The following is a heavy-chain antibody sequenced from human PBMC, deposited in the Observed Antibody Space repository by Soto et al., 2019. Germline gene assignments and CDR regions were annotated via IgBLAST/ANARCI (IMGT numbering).Heavy chain of an antibody. V-gene: IGHV3-48*02. CDR2: ISSSSSTI. CDR1: GFTFSGYS. CDR3: ASQEYSSSSYGMDV. Sequence: GESLKISCAASGFTFSGYSMNWVRQAPGKGLEWVSYISSSSSTIYYADSVKGRFTISRDNAKNSLYLQMNSLRDEDTAVYYCASQEYSSSSYGMDVWGQGTTVTVSS. J-gene: IGHJ6*02. D-gene: IGHD6-6*01.